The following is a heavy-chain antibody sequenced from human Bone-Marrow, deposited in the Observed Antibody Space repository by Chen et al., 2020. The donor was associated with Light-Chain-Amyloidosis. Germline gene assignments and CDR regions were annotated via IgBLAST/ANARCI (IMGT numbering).Heavy chain of an antibody. CDR3: AKDISYDDILPGYPADAFDI. D-gene: IGHD3-9*01. CDR2: IGGSGGSR. J-gene: IGHJ3*02. CDR1: GFAFSSYA. Sequence: EVQLVESGGGLLQRGGSLRLSCAASGFAFSSYAMSWVRQAPGKGLEWVSTIGGSGGSRYYGSSVKGRLTISRDDSKNALVLQMNSLRADDTAVYYCAKDISYDDILPGYPADAFDIWGQGTMVTVSS. V-gene: IGHV3-23*04.